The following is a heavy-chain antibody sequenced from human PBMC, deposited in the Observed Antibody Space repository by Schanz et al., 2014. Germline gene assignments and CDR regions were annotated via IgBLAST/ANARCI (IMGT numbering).Heavy chain of an antibody. J-gene: IGHJ4*02. CDR3: AKIERNED. V-gene: IGHV3-64*01. CDR2: ISSKGDMT. Sequence: EVQLVESGGGLVKPGGFLRLSCAASGFTFSDAWMSWVRQAPGKGLEYVSSISSKGDMTFYGNSVKGRFTISRDNSKNTLYLQLGSLSAEDTAVYFCAKIERNEDWGQGTLVTVSS. CDR1: GFTFSDAW. D-gene: IGHD1-1*01.